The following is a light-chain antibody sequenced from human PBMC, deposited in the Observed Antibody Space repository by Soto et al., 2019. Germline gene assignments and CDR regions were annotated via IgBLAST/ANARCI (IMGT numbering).Light chain of an antibody. CDR2: KVT. Sequence: QSALTQPASVSGSPGQSITISCTGTSSDVGDYNYVSWYQQHPGKVPKLIIYKVTSRPSGISNRFSGSKSGNTASLIISGLQAEDEADYFCSSYRSSGPYVFGTGTKLTVL. J-gene: IGLJ1*01. CDR1: SSDVGDYNY. V-gene: IGLV2-14*03. CDR3: SSYRSSGPYV.